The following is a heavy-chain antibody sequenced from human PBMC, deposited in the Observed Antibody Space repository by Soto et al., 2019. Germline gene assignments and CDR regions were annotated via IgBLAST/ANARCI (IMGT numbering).Heavy chain of an antibody. CDR1: GGSFSGYY. D-gene: IGHD2-2*01. CDR3: ARVLREAVVPADISLDI. Sequence: LETLSFTCAVYGGSFSGYYWSWISHPPGKRLEWIGEINHSGSTNYNPSLKSRVTISVDTSKSQFSRKLSSVTATERAVYQCARVLREAVVPADISLDIGGQGATVA. CDR2: INHSGST. J-gene: IGHJ6*02. V-gene: IGHV4-34*01.